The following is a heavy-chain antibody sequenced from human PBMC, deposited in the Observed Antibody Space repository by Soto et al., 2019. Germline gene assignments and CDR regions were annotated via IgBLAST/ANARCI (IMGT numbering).Heavy chain of an antibody. V-gene: IGHV3-15*01. J-gene: IGHJ6*03. CDR3: TTGYSYGYDYYYYYMDV. CDR1: GFTFSNAW. Sequence: GGSLRLSCAASGFTFSNAWMSWVRQAPGKGLEWVGRIKSKTDGGTTDYAAPVKGRFTISRDDSKNTLYLQMNSLKTEDTAVYYCTTGYSYGYDYYYYYMDVWGKGTTVTVSS. CDR2: IKSKTDGGTT. D-gene: IGHD5-18*01.